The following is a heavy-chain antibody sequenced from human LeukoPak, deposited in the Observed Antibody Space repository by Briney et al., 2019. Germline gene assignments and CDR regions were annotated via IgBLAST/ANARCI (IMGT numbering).Heavy chain of an antibody. D-gene: IGHD1-20*01. CDR1: GGSISSGSYY. Sequence: SETLSFTCTVSGGSISSGSYYWSWIRQPAGKGLEWIGRIYTSGSTNYNPSLKSRVTISVDTSKNQFSLKLSSVTAADTAVYYCARGPTITRYNWAFDYWGQGTLVTVSS. V-gene: IGHV4-61*02. J-gene: IGHJ4*02. CDR3: ARGPTITRYNWAFDY. CDR2: IYTSGST.